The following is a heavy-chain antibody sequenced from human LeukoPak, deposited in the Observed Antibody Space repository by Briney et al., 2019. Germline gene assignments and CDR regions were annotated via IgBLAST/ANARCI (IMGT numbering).Heavy chain of an antibody. CDR3: ARAPYYDSSGYANLYYYYYDMDV. V-gene: IGHV1-69*05. CDR2: IIPIFGTA. J-gene: IGHJ6*03. Sequence: GASVTVSCKASGGTFSSYAISWVRQAPGQGLEWMGGIIPIFGTANYAQTFQGRVTITTDESTSTDYIELSSLGSEDTAVDYCARAPYYDSSGYANLYYYYYDMDVWGKGTTVTVSS. CDR1: GGTFSSYA. D-gene: IGHD3-22*01.